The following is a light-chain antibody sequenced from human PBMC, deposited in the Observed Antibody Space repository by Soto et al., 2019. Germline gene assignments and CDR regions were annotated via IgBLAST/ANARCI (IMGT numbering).Light chain of an antibody. CDR3: QHYVTSLTT. J-gene: IGKJ1*01. CDR1: QSVTSNY. V-gene: IGKV3-20*01. Sequence: EIVLTQSPGTLSLSPGERATLSCGASQSVTSNYLALYQQKPGQAPRLLIFGASIRVTGIPDRFIGSGSGTDFTLTISRLEPEDFAVYYCQHYVTSLTTFGQGTKVEVK. CDR2: GAS.